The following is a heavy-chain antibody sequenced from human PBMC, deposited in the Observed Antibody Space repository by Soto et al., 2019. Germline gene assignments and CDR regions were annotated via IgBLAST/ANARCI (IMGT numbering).Heavy chain of an antibody. CDR2: IIPIFGTA. Sequence: SVKLSCKASGGTFSSYAISWVRQAPGQGLEWMGGIIPIFGTANYAQKFQGRVTITADESTSTAYMELSSLRAEDTAVYYCAQSKVGATSNYFDYWGQGTLVTVSS. CDR1: GGTFSSYA. J-gene: IGHJ4*02. CDR3: AQSKVGATSNYFDY. V-gene: IGHV1-69*13. D-gene: IGHD1-26*01.